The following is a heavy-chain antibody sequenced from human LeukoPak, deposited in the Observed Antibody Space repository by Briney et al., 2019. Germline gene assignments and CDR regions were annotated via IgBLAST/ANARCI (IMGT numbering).Heavy chain of an antibody. J-gene: IGHJ5*02. Sequence: WASVKVSCKVSGYTLTELSMHWARQAPGQGLEWMGWINPNSGGTNYAQKFQGRVTMTRDTSISTAYMELSRLRSDDTAVYYCARDVATNWFDPWGQGTLVTVSS. CDR1: GYTLTELS. V-gene: IGHV1-2*02. CDR3: ARDVATNWFDP. D-gene: IGHD2-15*01. CDR2: INPNSGGT.